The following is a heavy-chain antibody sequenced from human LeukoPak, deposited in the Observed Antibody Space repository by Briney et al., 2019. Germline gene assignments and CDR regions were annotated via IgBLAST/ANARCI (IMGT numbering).Heavy chain of an antibody. D-gene: IGHD3-9*01. CDR2: IYYSGST. CDR3: ARGGGLRYFDWLLDN. J-gene: IGHJ4*02. V-gene: IGHV4-59*01. CDR1: GGSISSYY. Sequence: SETLSLTCTVSGGSISSYYWSWIRQPPGKGLEWIGYIYYSGSTNYNPSLKSRVTISVDTSKNQFSLKLSSVTAADTAVYYCARGGGLRYFDWLLDNWGQGTLVTVSS.